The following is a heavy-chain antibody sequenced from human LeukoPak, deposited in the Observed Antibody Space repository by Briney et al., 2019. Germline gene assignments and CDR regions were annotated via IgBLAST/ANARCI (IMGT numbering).Heavy chain of an antibody. J-gene: IGHJ4*02. CDR3: AKETSSSFDY. Sequence: PGGSLRLSRAASGFTLIGYAMNWVRQAPGKGLEWVSGISNSGGSTYYADSVKGRFTISRGNSKNTLYLQMNSLRAEDTAVYYCAKETSSSFDYWGQGTLVTVSS. CDR2: ISNSGGST. CDR1: GFTLIGYA. V-gene: IGHV3-23*01. D-gene: IGHD6-6*01.